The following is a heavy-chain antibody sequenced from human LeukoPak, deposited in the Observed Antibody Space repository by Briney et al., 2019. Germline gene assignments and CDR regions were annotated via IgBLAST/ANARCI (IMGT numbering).Heavy chain of an antibody. J-gene: IGHJ6*03. CDR1: GFTFSSYG. V-gene: IGHV3-30*02. D-gene: IGHD5-24*01. Sequence: GGSLRLSCAASGFTFSSYGMHWVRQAPGKGLEWVAFIRYDGSNKYYADSVKGRFTISRDNSKNTLYLQMNSLRAEDTAVYYCARIDGYNDRTYYYYYMDVWGKGTTVTISS. CDR2: IRYDGSNK. CDR3: ARIDGYNDRTYYYYYMDV.